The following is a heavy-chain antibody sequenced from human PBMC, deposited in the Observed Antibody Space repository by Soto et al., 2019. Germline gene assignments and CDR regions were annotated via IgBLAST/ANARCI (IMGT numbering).Heavy chain of an antibody. Sequence: QVQLVESGGGVVQPGRSLRLSCAASGFTFSSYAMHWVRQAPGKGLEWGAVISYDGSNKYYADSVKGRFTISRDNSKNTLYLQMNSLRAEDTAVYYCARDGDCSGGSCYSRGGYFDYWGQGTLVTVSS. J-gene: IGHJ4*02. CDR1: GFTFSSYA. CDR2: ISYDGSNK. CDR3: ARDGDCSGGSCYSRGGYFDY. D-gene: IGHD2-15*01. V-gene: IGHV3-30-3*01.